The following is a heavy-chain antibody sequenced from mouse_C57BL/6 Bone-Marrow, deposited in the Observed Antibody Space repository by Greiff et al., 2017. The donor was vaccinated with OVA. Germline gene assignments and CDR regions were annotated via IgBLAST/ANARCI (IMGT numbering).Heavy chain of an antibody. J-gene: IGHJ1*03. V-gene: IGHV14-3*01. Sequence: VQLQQSVAELVRPGASVKLSCTASGFNIKNTYMHWVKQRPEQGLEWIGRSDPANGNTKYAPKFQGKATLTADTSSNTAYRQLSSLTSEDTAIYYCARGYGSSYWYVDGWGTGTTVTVSS. CDR1: GFNIKNTY. CDR3: ARGYGSSYWYVDG. CDR2: SDPANGNT. D-gene: IGHD1-1*01.